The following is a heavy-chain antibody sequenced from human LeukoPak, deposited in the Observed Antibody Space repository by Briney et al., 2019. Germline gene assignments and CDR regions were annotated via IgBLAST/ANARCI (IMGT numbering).Heavy chain of an antibody. V-gene: IGHV4-59*08. CDR3: ARHGATYYDILTGYFYGMDV. J-gene: IGHJ6*02. CDR2: IYYSGST. CDR1: GFTFSTYW. D-gene: IGHD3-9*01. Sequence: AGGSLRLSCATSGFTFSTYWMGWVRQPPGKGLEWIGYIYYSGSTNYNPSLKSRVTISVDTSKNQFSLKLSSVTAADTAVYYCARHGATYYDILTGYFYGMDVWGQGTTVTVSS.